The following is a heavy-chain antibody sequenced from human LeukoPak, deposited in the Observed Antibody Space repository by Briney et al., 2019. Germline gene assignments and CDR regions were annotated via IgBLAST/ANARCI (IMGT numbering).Heavy chain of an antibody. V-gene: IGHV4-59*02. CDR1: GASVRSYY. Sequence: PSETLSLTCTVSGASVRSYYWNWIRQPPGKALEWMGCVYYSGRTNYNPSLTLKSRLTISIDTYKNLYSLKLTSVTAADTAVYFCARASIAAPGDFDYWGQGTLVTVSS. D-gene: IGHD6-13*01. J-gene: IGHJ4*02. CDR3: ARASIAAPGDFDY. CDR2: VYYSGRT.